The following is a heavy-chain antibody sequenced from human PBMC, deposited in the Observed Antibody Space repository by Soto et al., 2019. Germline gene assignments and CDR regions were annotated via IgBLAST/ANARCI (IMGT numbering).Heavy chain of an antibody. CDR2: ISSGSSYI. V-gene: IGHV3-21*01. Sequence: PGGCMRLSCSASGFTFRSYGMNWVRPDPGKGLEWVSAISSGSSYIYYADSVKGRFTISRDNAKNSLYLQMNSLRAEDTAVYYCARDPQYYYDSSGYAPDYYYGMDVWGQGTTVTVSS. CDR3: ARDPQYYYDSSGYAPDYYYGMDV. D-gene: IGHD3-22*01. CDR1: GFTFRSYG. J-gene: IGHJ6*02.